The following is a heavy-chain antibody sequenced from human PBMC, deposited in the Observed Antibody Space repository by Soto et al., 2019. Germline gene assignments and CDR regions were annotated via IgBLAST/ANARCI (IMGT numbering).Heavy chain of an antibody. CDR1: GGSISSGGYS. D-gene: IGHD6-19*01. CDR2: IYHSGST. J-gene: IGHJ5*02. Sequence: QLQLQESGSGLVKPSQTLSLTCAVSGGSISSGGYSWSWIRQPPGKGLEWIGYIYHSGSTYYNPSLKSRVTISVDRSKNQFSLKLSSVTAAVTAVYYCARDRASSGWYYWFDPWGQGTLVTVSS. V-gene: IGHV4-30-2*01. CDR3: ARDRASSGWYYWFDP.